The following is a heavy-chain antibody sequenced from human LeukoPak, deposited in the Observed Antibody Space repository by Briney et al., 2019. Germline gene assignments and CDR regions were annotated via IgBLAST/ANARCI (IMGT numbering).Heavy chain of an antibody. CDR3: AKDAGYYYGSGSLGGMDV. CDR2: ISSSSSYI. V-gene: IGHV3-21*04. D-gene: IGHD3-10*01. CDR1: GFTFSSYS. Sequence: GGSLRLSCAASGFTFSSYSMNWVRQAPGKGLEWVSSISSSSSYIYYADSVKGRFTISRDNAKNSLYLQMNSLRTEDTALYYCAKDAGYYYGSGSLGGMDVWGQGTTVTVSS. J-gene: IGHJ6*02.